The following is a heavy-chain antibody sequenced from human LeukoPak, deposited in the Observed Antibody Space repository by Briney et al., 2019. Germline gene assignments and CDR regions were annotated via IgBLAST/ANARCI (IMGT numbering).Heavy chain of an antibody. Sequence: SETLSLTCTVSGGSISSYYWSWIRQPPGKGLEWIGYIYYSGSTNYNPSLKSRVTISVDTSKNQFFLKLSSVTATDTAVYYCARAVSGSLFFDYWGQGTLVTVSS. V-gene: IGHV4-59*01. CDR2: IYYSGST. J-gene: IGHJ4*02. D-gene: IGHD1-26*01. CDR1: GGSISSYY. CDR3: ARAVSGSLFFDY.